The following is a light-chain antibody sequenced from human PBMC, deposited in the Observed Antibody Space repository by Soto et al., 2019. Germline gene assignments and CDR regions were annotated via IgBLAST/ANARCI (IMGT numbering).Light chain of an antibody. V-gene: IGKV3-15*01. CDR2: GAS. CDR3: QQYNDWPLT. CDR1: QSVGRT. Sequence: EIVMTQSPATLSVSPGERATLSCRASQSVGRTLAWYQQKPGQAPRLLIYGASTRATGVPARFSGSGSGTEFTLTISSLQSEDFAVYFCQQYNDWPLTFGGGTKVEIK. J-gene: IGKJ4*01.